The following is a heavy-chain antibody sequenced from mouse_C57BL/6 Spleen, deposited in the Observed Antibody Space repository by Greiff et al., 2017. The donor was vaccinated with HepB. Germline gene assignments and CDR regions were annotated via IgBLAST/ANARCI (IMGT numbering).Heavy chain of an antibody. CDR3: ARSQDYFDY. CDR1: GSTFTSYW. J-gene: IGHJ2*01. V-gene: IGHV1-50*01. Sequence: QVQLQQPGAELVQPGASVKLSCKASGSTFTSYWMQWVQQRPGQGLEWIGELDPSDSYPNYTQKFKGKATLTVDTSSSPTYMQLSSLTSEDSAVYYCARSQDYFDYWGQGTTLTVSS. CDR2: LDPSDSYP.